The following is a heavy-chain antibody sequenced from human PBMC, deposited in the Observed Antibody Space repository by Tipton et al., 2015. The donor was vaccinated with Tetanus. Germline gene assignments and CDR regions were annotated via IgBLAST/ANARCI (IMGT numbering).Heavy chain of an antibody. D-gene: IGHD2-21*02. CDR2: TNADGSST. CDR3: ARGMAEASNCGGDCYSDY. V-gene: IGHV3-74*01. J-gene: IGHJ4*02. Sequence: SLRLSCAASGFTFSSHWMHWVRQAPGKGLLWVSRTNADGSSTNYADSVKGRFTISRDNAKNTLYLQMISLRAEDTAVYSCARGMAEASNCGGDCYSDYWGQGTLVTVSS. CDR1: GFTFSSHW.